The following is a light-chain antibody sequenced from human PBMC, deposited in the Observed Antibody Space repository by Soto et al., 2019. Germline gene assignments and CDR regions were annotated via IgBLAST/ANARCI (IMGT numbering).Light chain of an antibody. V-gene: IGLV1-47*01. CDR1: SSNIGSNY. CDR3: AGWDHSLSEYV. J-gene: IGLJ1*01. Sequence: QSVLTQPPSASGTAGQRVTISCSGSSSNIGSNYVYWYQQFPGTAPKLLIYRNDQRPSGVPDRFSGSKSGTSASLAISGLRSEDEADYYCAGWDHSLSEYVFGTGTKLTVL. CDR2: RND.